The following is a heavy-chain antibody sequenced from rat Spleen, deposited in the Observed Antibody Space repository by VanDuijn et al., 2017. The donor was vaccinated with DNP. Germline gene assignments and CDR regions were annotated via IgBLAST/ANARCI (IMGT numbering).Heavy chain of an antibody. CDR1: GFTFTNYG. Sequence: EVQLVESGGGLVQPGRSLKLSCAASGFTFTNYGMAWVRQAPTKGLEWVASISPGGGNTYYRDSVKGRFTISRDNAKNTLYLQMDSLRSEDTATYFCARGSGTYYWYFDFWGPGTMVTVSS. D-gene: IGHD5-1*01. CDR2: ISPGGGNT. CDR3: ARGSGTYYWYFDF. J-gene: IGHJ1*01. V-gene: IGHV5S13*01.